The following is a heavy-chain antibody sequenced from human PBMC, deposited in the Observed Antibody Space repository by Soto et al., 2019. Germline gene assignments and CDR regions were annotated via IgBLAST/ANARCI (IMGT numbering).Heavy chain of an antibody. CDR1: GVSIANFF. CDR3: ASESGYDSSWFDP. J-gene: IGHJ5*02. CDR2: MSQGGTT. V-gene: IGHV4-59*12. Sequence: PSETLSLTCTVSGVSIANFFWSWIRQPPGKGLEWIGYMSQGGTTTYNPSLKGRATISVDTSKNQFSLKLSSVTAADTALYYCASESGYDSSWFDPWGQGTLVTVSS. D-gene: IGHD5-12*01.